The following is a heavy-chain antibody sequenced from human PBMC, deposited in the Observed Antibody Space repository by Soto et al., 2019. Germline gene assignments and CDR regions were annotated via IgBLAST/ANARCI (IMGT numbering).Heavy chain of an antibody. CDR1: GYTFTGYY. CDR3: AIDHSYCSSTSCSEGYGMDV. CDR2: INPNSGGT. V-gene: IGHV1-2*04. J-gene: IGHJ6*02. Sequence: ASVKVSCKASGYTFTGYYMHWVRQAPGQGLEWMGWINPNSGGTNYAQKFQGWVTMTRDTSISTAYMELSRLRSDDTAVYYCAIDHSYCSSTSCSEGYGMDVWGQGTTVTVSS. D-gene: IGHD2-2*01.